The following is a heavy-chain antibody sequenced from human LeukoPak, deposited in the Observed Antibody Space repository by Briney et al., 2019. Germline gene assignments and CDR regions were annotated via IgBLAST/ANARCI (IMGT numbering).Heavy chain of an antibody. CDR1: GYTFTSYG. Sequence: ASVKVSCKASGYTFTSYGISWVRQAPGQGLEWMGWISAYNGNTNYAQKLQGRVTMTTDTSTSTAYMELRSLRSDDTAVCYCARDRWPGRWYSSSSGFDYWGQGTLVTVSS. J-gene: IGHJ4*02. D-gene: IGHD6-6*01. CDR3: ARDRWPGRWYSSSSGFDY. CDR2: ISAYNGNT. V-gene: IGHV1-18*01.